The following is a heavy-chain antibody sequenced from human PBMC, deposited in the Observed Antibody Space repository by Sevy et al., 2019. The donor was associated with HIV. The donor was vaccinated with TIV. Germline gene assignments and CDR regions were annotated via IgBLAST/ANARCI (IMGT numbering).Heavy chain of an antibody. CDR3: ASIYCSGGRCFLGALDV. CDR2: IGGNDGTT. D-gene: IGHD2-15*01. J-gene: IGHJ3*01. CDR1: GFTFSLYA. Sequence: GGSLRLSCAASGFTFSLYAMSWVRQAPGKGLEWVSAIGGNDGTTYYADSVKGRSTISRDNAKNTLYLQMNSLRAEDTAVYYCASIYCSGGRCFLGALDVWGQGTMVTVS. V-gene: IGHV3-23*01.